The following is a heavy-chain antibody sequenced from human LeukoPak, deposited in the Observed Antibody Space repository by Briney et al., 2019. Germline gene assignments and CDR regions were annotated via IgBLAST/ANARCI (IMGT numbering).Heavy chain of an antibody. CDR3: AREDRYSLAYGADKEPNVAFDI. V-gene: IGHV1-18*01. D-gene: IGHD4-17*01. CDR2: ISAYNGNT. CDR1: GYTFPSYG. J-gene: IGHJ3*02. Sequence: ASVKVSCKASGYTFPSYGISWVGQAPGQGLEWMGWISAYNGNTNYAQKLQGRVTMTTDTSTTTAYMELRSLRSDDTAVYYCAREDRYSLAYGADKEPNVAFDIWGQGTLVTVSS.